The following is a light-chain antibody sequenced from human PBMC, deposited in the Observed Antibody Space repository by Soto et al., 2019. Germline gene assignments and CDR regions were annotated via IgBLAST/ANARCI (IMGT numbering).Light chain of an antibody. CDR1: QYISSN. Sequence: DIVMTQSPATLSESPGERVTLSCRASQYISSNLAWYQQKPRQPPRLLIYDATSRATGIPSRFSGSGSGTDFTLSIISLQSEDFAVYCCQQYHDVPPLTFGGGTKVEIK. CDR2: DAT. J-gene: IGKJ4*01. CDR3: QQYHDVPPLT. V-gene: IGKV3D-15*01.